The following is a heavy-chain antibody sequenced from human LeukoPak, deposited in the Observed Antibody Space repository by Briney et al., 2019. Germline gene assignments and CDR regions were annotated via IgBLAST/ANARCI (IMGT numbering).Heavy chain of an antibody. Sequence: SETLSLTCAVYGGSFSGYYWSWIRQPPGKGREWIGEINHSGSTNYNPSLKSRVTISVDTSKNQFSLKLSSVTAADTAVYYCARGRYCSSTSCYLDYWGQGTLVTVSS. D-gene: IGHD2-2*01. V-gene: IGHV4-34*01. CDR1: GGSFSGYY. J-gene: IGHJ4*02. CDR3: ARGRYCSSTSCYLDY. CDR2: INHSGST.